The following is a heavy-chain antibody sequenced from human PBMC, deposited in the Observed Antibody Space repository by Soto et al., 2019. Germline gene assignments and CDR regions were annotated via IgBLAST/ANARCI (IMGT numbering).Heavy chain of an antibody. CDR3: ARAPTFFPFGVVILDYYYGMYV. J-gene: IGHJ6*02. CDR2: ISYDGSNK. D-gene: IGHD3-3*01. CDR1: GFTFSSYA. V-gene: IGHV3-30-3*01. Sequence: QVQLVESGGGVVQPGRSLRLSCAASGFTFSSYAMHWVRQAPGKGLEWVAVISYDGSNKYYADSVKGRFTISRDNSKNTLYLQMNSLRAEDTAVYYCARAPTFFPFGVVILDYYYGMYVWGQGTTVTVSS.